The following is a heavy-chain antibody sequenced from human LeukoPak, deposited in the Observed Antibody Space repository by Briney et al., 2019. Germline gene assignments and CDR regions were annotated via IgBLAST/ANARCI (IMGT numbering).Heavy chain of an antibody. CDR1: GYTLTELS. J-gene: IGHJ5*02. D-gene: IGHD2-2*01. V-gene: IGHV1-24*01. Sequence: GASVKVSCKVSGYTLTELSMHWVRQAPGKGLEWTGGFDPEDGETIYAQKFQGRVTMTEDTSTDTAYMELSSLRSEDTAVYYCATNRIVVVPAAMWGGWFDPWGQGTLVTVSS. CDR3: ATNRIVVVPAAMWGGWFDP. CDR2: FDPEDGET.